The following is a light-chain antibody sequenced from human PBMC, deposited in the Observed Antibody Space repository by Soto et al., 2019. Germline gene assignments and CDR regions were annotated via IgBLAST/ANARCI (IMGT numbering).Light chain of an antibody. V-gene: IGKV3-15*01. J-gene: IGKJ4*01. CDR1: QSVGSY. Sequence: EIVMTQSQATLSVSPGERATLSCRASQSVGSYLAWYQQKPGQAPRLLIYGVSTRGTGVPARFSGSGSGTEFTLTISSLQSEDFAVYYCQQHENWPLTFGGGTRVEIK. CDR3: QQHENWPLT. CDR2: GVS.